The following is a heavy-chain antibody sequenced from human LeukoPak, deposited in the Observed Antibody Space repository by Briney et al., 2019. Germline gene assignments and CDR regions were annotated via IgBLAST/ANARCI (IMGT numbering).Heavy chain of an antibody. CDR2: VDLYNGNT. D-gene: IGHD1-26*01. Sequence: ASVKVSCKASGYSFTSYGVIWVRQAPGQGLEWMGWVDLYNGNTNYAQKLQGRVTVTTDTSTSTAYMELRSLRSDDTAAYYCARGISGNYRYYFDYWGRRTLVAVSS. J-gene: IGHJ4*02. CDR1: GYSFTSYG. V-gene: IGHV1-18*01. CDR3: ARGISGNYRYYFDY.